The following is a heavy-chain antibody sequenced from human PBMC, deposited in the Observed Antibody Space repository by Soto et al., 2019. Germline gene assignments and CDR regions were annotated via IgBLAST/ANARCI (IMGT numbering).Heavy chain of an antibody. CDR2: IKSKTDGGTT. Sequence: PGGSLRLSCAASGFTFSNAWMNWVRQAPGKGLEWVGRIKSKTDGGTTDYAAPVKGRFTISRDDSKNTLYLQMNSLKTEDTAVYYWTTGDIAALYYFDYWGRGTLVTVSS. CDR3: TTGDIAALYYFDY. J-gene: IGHJ4*02. V-gene: IGHV3-15*07. CDR1: GFTFSNAW. D-gene: IGHD6-13*01.